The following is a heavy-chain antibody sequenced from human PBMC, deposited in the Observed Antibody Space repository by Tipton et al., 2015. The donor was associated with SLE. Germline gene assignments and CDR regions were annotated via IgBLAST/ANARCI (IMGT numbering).Heavy chain of an antibody. CDR2: IIPIFGTA. V-gene: IGHV1-69*13. D-gene: IGHD4-17*01. Sequence: QSGAEVKRPGASVKVSCKASGYTFTSYGISWVRQAPGQGLEWMGGIIPIFGTANNAQKFQGRVTITADESTSTAYMELSSLRSEVTAVYYCAGAHPTVTTPNWFDPGGQGTLVTVSS. J-gene: IGHJ5*02. CDR3: AGAHPTVTTPNWFDP. CDR1: GYTFTSYG.